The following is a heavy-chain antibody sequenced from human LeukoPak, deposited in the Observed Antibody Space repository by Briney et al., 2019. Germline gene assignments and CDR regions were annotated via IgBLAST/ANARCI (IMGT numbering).Heavy chain of an antibody. J-gene: IGHJ4*02. CDR3: ARDFDYVWGNPDY. CDR1: GFTFSSYS. Sequence: GGSLRLSCAASGFTFSSYSMNWVRQAPGKGLEWVAIISFDGSNEYYADSVRGRFTISRDNSNNTLSLQMNNLRPGDTAVYYCARDFDYVWGNPDYWGRGTLVIVSS. D-gene: IGHD3-16*01. V-gene: IGHV3-30*03. CDR2: ISFDGSNE.